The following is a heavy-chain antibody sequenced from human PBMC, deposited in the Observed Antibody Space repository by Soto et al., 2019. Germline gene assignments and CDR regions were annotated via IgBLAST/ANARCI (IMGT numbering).Heavy chain of an antibody. V-gene: IGHV4-31*03. J-gene: IGHJ2*01. CDR1: GGSISSGGYY. CDR2: IYYSGST. CDR3: ARDRVITFGGVIRYFDL. D-gene: IGHD3-16*01. Sequence: QVQLQESGPGLVKPSQTLSLTCTVSGGSISSGGYYWSWIRQHPGKGLEWIGYIYYSGSTYYNPSLKSRVTISVDTSKNQFSLKLSSVTAADTAVYYCARDRVITFGGVIRYFDLWGRGTLVTVSS.